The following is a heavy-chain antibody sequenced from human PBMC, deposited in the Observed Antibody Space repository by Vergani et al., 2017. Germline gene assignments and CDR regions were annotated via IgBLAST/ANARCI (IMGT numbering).Heavy chain of an antibody. CDR2: IYYSGST. J-gene: IGHJ6*03. CDR1: GGSISSSSYY. V-gene: IGHV4-39*07. Sequence: QLQLQESGPGLVKPSETLSLTCTVSGGSISSSSYYWGWIRQPPGKGLEWIGSIYYSGSTYYNPSLKSRVTISVDTSKNQFSLKLSSVTAADTAVYYCAREKAPTIYYYYYMDVWGKGTTVTVSS. CDR3: AREKAPTIYYYYYMDV. D-gene: IGHD3-10*01.